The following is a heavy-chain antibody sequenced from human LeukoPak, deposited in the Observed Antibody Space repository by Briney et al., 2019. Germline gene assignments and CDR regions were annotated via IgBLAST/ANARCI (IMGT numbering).Heavy chain of an antibody. CDR1: GYSSTTYW. V-gene: IGHV5-51*01. Sequence: GEALNISYRGSGYSSTTYWIGWVRQMPRKGLGWMGIIYPGDSDTRDSPSFQGQVTMSAAKSITTAYLQWSSLQASDTAMYYCARRQGCSSTSCPPDSWGQGPLVTVSS. J-gene: IGHJ4*02. CDR2: IYPGDSDT. CDR3: ARRQGCSSTSCPPDS. D-gene: IGHD2-2*01.